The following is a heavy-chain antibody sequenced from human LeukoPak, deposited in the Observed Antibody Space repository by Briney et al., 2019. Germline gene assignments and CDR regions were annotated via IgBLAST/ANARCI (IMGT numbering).Heavy chain of an antibody. CDR3: ARRAGAYSHPYDY. J-gene: IGHJ4*02. CDR1: GFTFSNYW. V-gene: IGHV3-66*04. D-gene: IGHD4/OR15-4a*01. Sequence: PGGSLRLSCAASGFTFSNYWMHWVRQAPGKGLVWVSVIYSGGSTYYADSVKGRFTISRDNSKNTLYLQMNSLRAEDTAVYYCARRAGAYSHPYDYWGQGTLVTVSS. CDR2: IYSGGST.